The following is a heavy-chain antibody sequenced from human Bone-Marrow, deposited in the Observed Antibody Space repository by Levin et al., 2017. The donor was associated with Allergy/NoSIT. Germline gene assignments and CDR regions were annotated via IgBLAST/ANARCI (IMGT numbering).Heavy chain of an antibody. CDR3: ARDGPVSLDYNDPRDAFEI. D-gene: IGHD4-11*01. CDR1: GFTLSDYF. V-gene: IGHV3-11*01. J-gene: IGHJ3*02. Sequence: TSGGSLRLSCAVSGFTLSDYFMAWIRQAPGKGLEWVAFMSSHGESIFHADSVKDRFTISCDNAENTLYLQMDNLRAEDTAIYYCARDGPVSLDYNDPRDAFEIWGLGTVVTVSS. CDR2: MSSHGESI.